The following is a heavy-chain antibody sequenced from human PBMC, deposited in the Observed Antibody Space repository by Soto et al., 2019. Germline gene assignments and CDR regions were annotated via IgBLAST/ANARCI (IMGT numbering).Heavy chain of an antibody. D-gene: IGHD3-10*01. CDR2: INHSGST. V-gene: IGHV4-34*01. CDR1: GGSFSGYY. J-gene: IGHJ5*02. Sequence: QVQLQQWGAGLLKPSETLSLTCAVYGGSFSGYYWSWIRQPPGKGLEWIGEINHSGSTNYNPSLKNRLTISLDTSKYQCCLKLSSVSAPDTAVYYGARSPVITLVRGVIITSRGGFDPWGQGTLVTVCS. CDR3: ARSPVITLVRGVIITSRGGFDP.